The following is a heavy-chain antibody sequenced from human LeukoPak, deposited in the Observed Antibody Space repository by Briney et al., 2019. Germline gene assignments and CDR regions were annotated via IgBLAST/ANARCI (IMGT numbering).Heavy chain of an antibody. Sequence: GASVKVSCKVSGYTLTELSMHWVRQAPGKGLEWMGGFDPEDGETIYAQKFQGRVSMTRDTSTSTFYMDLSSLRSEDTAVYYCARHPSNYYDSSGYFGCFDPWGQGTLVTVSS. D-gene: IGHD3-22*01. CDR1: GYTLTELS. J-gene: IGHJ5*02. CDR3: ARHPSNYYDSSGYFGCFDP. V-gene: IGHV1-24*01. CDR2: FDPEDGET.